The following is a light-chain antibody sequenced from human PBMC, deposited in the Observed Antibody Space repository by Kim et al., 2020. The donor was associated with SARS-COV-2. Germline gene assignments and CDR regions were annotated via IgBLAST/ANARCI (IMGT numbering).Light chain of an antibody. Sequence: ASRGDRVTITCRAGQGIGRYLAWYQQKPGEAPKVLIHTASTLQTGVPSRFSGSGSGTDFALTISSLQPEDSATYFCQQLNTYPYTFGQGTKLEI. CDR2: TAS. V-gene: IGKV1-9*01. CDR1: QGIGRY. CDR3: QQLNTYPYT. J-gene: IGKJ2*01.